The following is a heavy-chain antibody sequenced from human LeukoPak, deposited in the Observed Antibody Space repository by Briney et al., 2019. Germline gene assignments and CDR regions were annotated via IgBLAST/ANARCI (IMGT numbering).Heavy chain of an antibody. V-gene: IGHV1-24*01. CDR1: GYTLTELS. J-gene: IGHJ5*02. CDR2: FDPEDGET. D-gene: IGHD3-3*01. Sequence: APVKVSCKVSGYTLTELSMHWVRQAPGKGLEWMGGFDPEDGETIYAQKFQGRVTMTEDTSTDTAYMELSSLRSEDTAVYYCATLLRDFWSGSQNWFDPWGQGTLVTVSS. CDR3: ATLLRDFWSGSQNWFDP.